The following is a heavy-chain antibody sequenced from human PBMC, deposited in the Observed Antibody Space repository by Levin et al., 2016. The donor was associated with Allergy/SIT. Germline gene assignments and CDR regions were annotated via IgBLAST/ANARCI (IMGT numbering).Heavy chain of an antibody. D-gene: IGHD2-21*02. V-gene: IGHV4-39*02. J-gene: IGHJ4*02. Sequence: WIRQPPGKGLEWVGSIYYRGETYYNPSLESRVTMSVDTSKNHFSLELRSVTAADTAVYYCARLPTLLDLGIDFWGQGTLVTVSS. CDR3: ARLPTLLDLGIDF. CDR2: IYYRGET.